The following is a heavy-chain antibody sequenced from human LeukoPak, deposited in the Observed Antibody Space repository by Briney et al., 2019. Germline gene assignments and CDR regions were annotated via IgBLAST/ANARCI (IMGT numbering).Heavy chain of an antibody. CDR1: GFTFRSYG. V-gene: IGHV3-30*02. D-gene: IGHD6-13*01. Sequence: TGGSLRLSCAASGFTFRSYGMHWVRQAPGKGLEGVAFIRYDGSNKYYGDSVKGRFTISRDNSKNTLYLQMDSLRTEDTAVYYCAKGGSSSWDALEYWGQGTLVTVSS. CDR3: AKGGSSSWDALEY. CDR2: IRYDGSNK. J-gene: IGHJ4*02.